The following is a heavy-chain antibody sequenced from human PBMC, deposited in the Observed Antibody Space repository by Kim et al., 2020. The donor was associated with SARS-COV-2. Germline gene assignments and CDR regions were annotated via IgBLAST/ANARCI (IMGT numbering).Heavy chain of an antibody. CDR2: IDPSDSYT. V-gene: IGHV5-10-1*01. D-gene: IGHD3-22*01. CDR3: ARHREIVVVITSFDY. Sequence: GESLKISCKGSGYSFTSYWISWVRQMPGKGLEWMGRIDPSDSYTNYSPSFQGHVTISADKSISTAYLQWSSLKASDTAMYYCARHREIVVVITSFDYWGQGTLVTVSS. CDR1: GYSFTSYW. J-gene: IGHJ4*02.